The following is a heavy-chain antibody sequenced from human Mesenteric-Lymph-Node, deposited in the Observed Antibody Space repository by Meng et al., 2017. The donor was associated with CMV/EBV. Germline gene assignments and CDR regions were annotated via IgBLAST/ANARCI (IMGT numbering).Heavy chain of an antibody. D-gene: IGHD3-16*01. Sequence: RQECPGCVKSSQPLAVTGSISGDLIFSYNCAWNWCSPPPSRGVVWLGSTFYRAECYNGYAVSVKSRISINIDTSKNQLSLHLNFVTPEDSAVYYCAYFGDVTPVWWGQGTLVTVSS. CDR1: GDLIFSYNCA. J-gene: IGHJ4*02. CDR3: AYFGDVTPVW. V-gene: IGHV6-1*02. CDR2: TFYRAECYN.